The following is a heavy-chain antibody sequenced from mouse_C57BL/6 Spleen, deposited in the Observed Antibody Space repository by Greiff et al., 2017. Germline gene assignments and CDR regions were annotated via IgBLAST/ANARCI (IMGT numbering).Heavy chain of an antibody. V-gene: IGHV3-6*01. J-gene: IGHJ3*01. D-gene: IGHD6-1*01. CDR1: GYSITSGYY. CDR3: ASERQPPWFAY. CDR2: ISYDGSN. Sequence: EVQVVESGPGLVKPSQSLSLTCSVTGYSITSGYYWNWIRQFPGNKLEWMGYISYDGSNNYNPSLKNRISITRDTSKNQFFLKLNSVTTEDTATYYCASERQPPWFAYWGQGTLVTVSA.